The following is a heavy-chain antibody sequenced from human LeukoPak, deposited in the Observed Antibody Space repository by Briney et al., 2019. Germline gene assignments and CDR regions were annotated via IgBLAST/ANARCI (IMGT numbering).Heavy chain of an antibody. CDR1: GYTFTTYY. D-gene: IGHD5-24*01. CDR3: ARGETRDSSVFDY. CDR2: INPNSGVT. Sequence: ASVKVSCKASGYTFTTYYMHWVRQAPGQGLEWMGWINPNSGVTNYAQKFQGRVTLTRDTSISTAYMELSRLRSDDTAVYYCARGETRDSSVFDYWGQGTLVTVSS. V-gene: IGHV1-2*02. J-gene: IGHJ4*02.